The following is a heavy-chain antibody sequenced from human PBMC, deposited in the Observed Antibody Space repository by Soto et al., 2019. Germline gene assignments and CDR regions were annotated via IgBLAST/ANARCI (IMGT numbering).Heavy chain of an antibody. CDR1: GGSINSDHYY. CDR3: ARSYDFWNGYYSAQYYFDF. Sequence: SEILSLTCTVSGGSINSDHYYWSWLRQPPGKGLEWLGYISYSGSTYYNPSLKSRIVISVDTSKNQFSLKLISVTAADTAVYYCARSYDFWNGYYSAQYYFDFWGQGTLVTVSS. J-gene: IGHJ4*02. D-gene: IGHD3-3*01. CDR2: ISYSGST. V-gene: IGHV4-30-4*01.